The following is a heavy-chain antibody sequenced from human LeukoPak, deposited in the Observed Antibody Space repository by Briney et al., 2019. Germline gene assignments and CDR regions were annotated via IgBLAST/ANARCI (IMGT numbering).Heavy chain of an antibody. CDR1: GYIFTDYY. CDR2: INPNSGST. Sequence: GASVKVSCKASGYIFTDYYMHWVRQAPGQGLEWMGWINPNSGSTDYAQKFQGRVTMTRDTSISTAYMELSSLTSEDTAVYYCARPSEGGAAGILYSWFDPWGQGTLVSVSS. D-gene: IGHD6-13*01. V-gene: IGHV1-2*02. CDR3: ARPSEGGAAGILYSWFDP. J-gene: IGHJ5*02.